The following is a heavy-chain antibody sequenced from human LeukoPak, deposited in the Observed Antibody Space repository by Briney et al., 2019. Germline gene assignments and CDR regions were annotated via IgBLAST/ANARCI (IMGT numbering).Heavy chain of an antibody. CDR2: ISGSGGST. Sequence: GGSLRLSCAASGFTFSSYAMSWVRQAPGKGLEWVSAISGSGGSTYYADSVKGRFTISRDNSKNTLYLQMNSLRAEETAVYYCAPRGYSYGYGYWGQGTLVTVSS. J-gene: IGHJ4*02. CDR3: APRGYSYGYGY. V-gene: IGHV3-23*01. CDR1: GFTFSSYA. D-gene: IGHD5-18*01.